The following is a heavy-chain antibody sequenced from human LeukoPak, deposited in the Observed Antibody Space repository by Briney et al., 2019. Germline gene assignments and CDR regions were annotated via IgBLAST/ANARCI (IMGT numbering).Heavy chain of an antibody. CDR1: GGTFSSYA. CDR3: ARAYYDYVWGSYRPIDY. J-gene: IGHJ4*02. Sequence: SVNVSCKASGGTFSSYAISWVRQATGQGLEWMGGIIPIFGTANYAQKFQGRVTITADESTSTAYMELSSLRSEDTAVYYCARAYYDYVWGSYRPIDYWGQGTLVTVSS. D-gene: IGHD3-16*02. CDR2: IIPIFGTA. V-gene: IGHV1-69*13.